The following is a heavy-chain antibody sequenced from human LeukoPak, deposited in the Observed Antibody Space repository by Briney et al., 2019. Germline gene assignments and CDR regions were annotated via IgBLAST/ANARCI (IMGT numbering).Heavy chain of an antibody. D-gene: IGHD2-21*02. J-gene: IGHJ5*02. CDR3: ARRVTSNWFDP. V-gene: IGHV4-59*08. CDR2: MYYSGST. CDR1: GGSISSYY. Sequence: SETLSLTCTVSGGSISSYYWSWIRQPPGKGLEWIGYMYYSGSTTYNPSLKSRVTISVDMSKNQFSLKVSSVTAADTAVYYCARRVTSNWFDPWGQGTLVTVSS.